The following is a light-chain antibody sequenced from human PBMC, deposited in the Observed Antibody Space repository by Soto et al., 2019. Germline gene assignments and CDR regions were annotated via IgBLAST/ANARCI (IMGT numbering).Light chain of an antibody. CDR1: TSDVGGYNY. CDR2: EVF. CDR3: TSYASTSTYVV. J-gene: IGLJ2*01. V-gene: IGLV2-14*01. Sequence: QSALTQPASVSGSPGQSITLSCTGTTSDVGGYNYVSWYQHHPGKAPNLLMYEVFNRPSGVSNRFSGSRSGNTASLTISGRQADDDADYYCTSYASTSTYVVFGGGTKLTVL.